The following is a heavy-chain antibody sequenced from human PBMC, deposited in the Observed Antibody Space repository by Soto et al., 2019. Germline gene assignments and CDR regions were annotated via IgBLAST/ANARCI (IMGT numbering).Heavy chain of an antibody. CDR2: IYTSGST. D-gene: IGHD1-7*01. CDR1: GGSISSYY. V-gene: IGHV4-4*07. J-gene: IGHJ6*02. CDR3: ARDLGGTNYYYYGMDV. Sequence: PSETLSLTCTVSGGSISSYYWSWIRQPAGKGLEWIGRIYTSGSTNYNPSLKSRVTMSVDTCKNQFSLKLSSVTAADTAVYYCARDLGGTNYYYYGMDVWGQGTTVTVSS.